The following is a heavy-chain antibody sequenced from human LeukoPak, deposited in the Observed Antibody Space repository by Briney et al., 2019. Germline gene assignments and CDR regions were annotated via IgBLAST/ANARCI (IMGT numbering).Heavy chain of an antibody. V-gene: IGHV1-69*13. CDR2: IIPIFGTA. CDR3: ARARDRYNWNDDFDY. D-gene: IGHD1-20*01. Sequence: ASVKVSCKTSGYTFINYGINWVRQAPGQGLEWMGGIIPIFGTANYAQKFQGRVTITADESTSTAYMELSSLRSEDTAVYYCARARDRYNWNDDFDYWGQGTLVTVSS. CDR1: GYTFINYG. J-gene: IGHJ4*02.